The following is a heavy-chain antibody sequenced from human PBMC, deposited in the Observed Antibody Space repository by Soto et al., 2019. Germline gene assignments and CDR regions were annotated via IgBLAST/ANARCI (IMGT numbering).Heavy chain of an antibody. D-gene: IGHD2-2*01. Sequence: ASVKVSCKASGYTFTTYAIHWVRQAPGQRLEWMGWINAGNGNTKYSQKFQGRVTITRDTSASTAYMELSSLRSEDTAVYYCARSSYLPAAPPHYYYGMDVWGQRTTVTVSS. V-gene: IGHV1-3*01. CDR3: ARSSYLPAAPPHYYYGMDV. CDR1: GYTFTTYA. J-gene: IGHJ6*02. CDR2: INAGNGNT.